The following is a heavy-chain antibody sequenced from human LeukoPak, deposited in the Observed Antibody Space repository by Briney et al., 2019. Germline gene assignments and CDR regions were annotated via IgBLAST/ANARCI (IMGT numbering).Heavy chain of an antibody. CDR1: GFTFSSYS. Sequence: GGSLRLSCAASGFTFSSYSMNWVRQAPGEGLEWVSSISSSSSYIYYADSVKGRFTISRDNAKNSLYLQMNSLRAEDTAVYYCARGEVDYYDSKPPCFWGQGTLVTVSS. V-gene: IGHV3-21*01. CDR3: ARGEVDYYDSKPPCF. D-gene: IGHD3-22*01. CDR2: ISSSSSYI. J-gene: IGHJ4*02.